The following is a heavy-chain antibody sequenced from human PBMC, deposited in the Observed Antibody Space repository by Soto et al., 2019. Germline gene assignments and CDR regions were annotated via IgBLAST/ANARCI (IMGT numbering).Heavy chain of an antibody. CDR2: INAGNGNT. CDR3: ARGGDCSGGSCYDAFDI. J-gene: IGHJ3*02. D-gene: IGHD2-15*01. Sequence: GASVKVSCKASGYTFTSYAMHWVRQAPGQRLEWMGWINAGNGNTKYSQKFQGRVTITRDTSASTAYMGLSSLRSEDTAVYYCARGGDCSGGSCYDAFDIWGQGTMVTVSS. V-gene: IGHV1-3*01. CDR1: GYTFTSYA.